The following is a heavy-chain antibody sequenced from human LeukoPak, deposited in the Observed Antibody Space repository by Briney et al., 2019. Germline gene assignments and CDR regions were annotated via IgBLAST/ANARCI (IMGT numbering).Heavy chain of an antibody. CDR3: ARVGMWGYSITIDS. J-gene: IGHJ4*02. CDR1: GSTFYNYG. V-gene: IGHV1-18*01. Sequence: ASVKVSCKPSGSTFYNYGISWVRQAPGQGLEWMGWISGYNGNIIYAQKFQGRVTMTTDTSTSIAYMELRSLRSDDTAVYFCARVGMWGYSITIDSWGQGTLVTVSS. D-gene: IGHD4-11*01. CDR2: ISGYNGNI.